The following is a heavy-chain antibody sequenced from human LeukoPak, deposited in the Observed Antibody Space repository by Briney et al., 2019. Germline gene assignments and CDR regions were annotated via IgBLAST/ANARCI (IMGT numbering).Heavy chain of an antibody. CDR3: AKDRYSGLNTIDY. D-gene: IGHD6-13*01. J-gene: IGHJ4*02. V-gene: IGHV3-30*18. CDR2: ISYDGSHK. Sequence: GGSLRLSCAASEFTFSTYGMHWVRHAPGKGLEGVAVISYDGSHKFYADSVKGRFTISRDNSKSTLYLQMNSLRAEDTAVYYCAKDRYSGLNTIDYWGQGTLVTVSS. CDR1: EFTFSTYG.